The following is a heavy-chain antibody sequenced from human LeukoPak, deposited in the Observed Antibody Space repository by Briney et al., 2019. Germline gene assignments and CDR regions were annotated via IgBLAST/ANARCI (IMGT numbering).Heavy chain of an antibody. Sequence: PSETLSLTCAVSGYSLSSGYYWSWIRQPAGKGLEWIGRIYTSGSTNYNPSLKSRVTISADTSKNQFSLKLSSVTAADTAVYYCARDGGQWLGNFDCWGQGTLVTVSS. D-gene: IGHD6-19*01. CDR3: ARDGGQWLGNFDC. CDR1: GYSLSSGYY. CDR2: IYTSGST. J-gene: IGHJ4*02. V-gene: IGHV4-61*02.